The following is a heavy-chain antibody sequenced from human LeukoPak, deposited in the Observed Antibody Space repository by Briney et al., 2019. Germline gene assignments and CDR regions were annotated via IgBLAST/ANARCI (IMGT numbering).Heavy chain of an antibody. J-gene: IGHJ6*03. V-gene: IGHV1-2*06. CDR3: ARDGFQGMILYVVYYMDV. CDR2: INPNTGGT. CDR1: GYTFTDYF. Sequence: ASVKVSCKASGYTFTDYFIQWVRQAPGQGPEWMGRINPNTGGTNYAQKFQGRVAFTIDTSTNTAYMELSRLGPDDTAVYYCARDGFQGMILYVVYYMDVWGKGTTVTVSS. D-gene: IGHD2-21*01.